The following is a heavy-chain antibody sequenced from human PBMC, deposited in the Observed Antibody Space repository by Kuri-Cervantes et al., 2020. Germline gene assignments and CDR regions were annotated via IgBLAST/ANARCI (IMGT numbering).Heavy chain of an antibody. Sequence: SETLSLTCTVSGGSISSSSYYWGWIRQPPGKGLEWIGNIYYSGSTYYNPSLKSRVTISVDTSKDHFSLNLISVTAADTAVYYCAGLMITFGGVIVMGWFDPWGQGTLVTVSS. D-gene: IGHD3-16*02. CDR3: AGLMITFGGVIVMGWFDP. V-gene: IGHV4-39*02. CDR1: GGSISSSSYY. J-gene: IGHJ5*02. CDR2: IYYSGST.